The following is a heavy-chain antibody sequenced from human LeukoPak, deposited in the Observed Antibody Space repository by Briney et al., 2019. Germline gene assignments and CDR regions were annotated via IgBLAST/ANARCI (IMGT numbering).Heavy chain of an antibody. CDR3: AKSDHGGGPSSWQRWGDY. CDR1: GFTFSSYA. CDR2: ISGSGGST. V-gene: IGHV3-23*01. Sequence: PGGSLRLSCAASGFTFSSYAMSWVRQAPGKGLEWVSAISGSGGSTYYADSVKGRFTISRDNSKNTLYLQMNSLRAEDTAVYYCAKSDHGGGPSSWQRWGDYWGRGTLVTVSS. J-gene: IGHJ4*02. D-gene: IGHD6-13*01.